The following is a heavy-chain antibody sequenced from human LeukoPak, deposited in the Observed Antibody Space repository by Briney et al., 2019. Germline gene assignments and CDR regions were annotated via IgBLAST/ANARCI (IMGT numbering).Heavy chain of an antibody. CDR1: GWSFSGYY. Sequence: SETLSLTCAVYGWSFSGYYWSWLRQPPGKGLEWIGEINHSGSTNYNPFLKSRVTISVDTSENQFSLKLSSVTAADTAIYYCARGLAYYDFWSGYSGWFDPWGQGILVAVSS. CDR3: ARGLAYYDFWSGYSGWFDP. CDR2: INHSGST. V-gene: IGHV4-34*01. J-gene: IGHJ5*02. D-gene: IGHD3-3*01.